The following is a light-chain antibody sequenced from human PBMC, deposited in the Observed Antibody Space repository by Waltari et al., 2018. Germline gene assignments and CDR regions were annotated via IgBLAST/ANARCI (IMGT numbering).Light chain of an antibody. CDR1: ALPKQY. V-gene: IGLV3-25*03. Sequence: SYELTQPPSVSVSPGQTARITCSGDALPKQYAHWYQQKPGQAPVLVICKDSERPSGIPERFSGSSSGTTVTLTISGVQAEDEADYYCQSADSSGTYEVFGGGTKLTVL. J-gene: IGLJ3*02. CDR2: KDS. CDR3: QSADSSGTYEV.